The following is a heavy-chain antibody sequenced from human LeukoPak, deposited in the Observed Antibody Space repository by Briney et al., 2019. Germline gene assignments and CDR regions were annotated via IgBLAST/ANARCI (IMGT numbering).Heavy chain of an antibody. D-gene: IGHD3-3*01. V-gene: IGHV4-4*07. CDR2: IYTSGST. Sequence: SETLSLTCTVSGGSTSSYYWSWIRQPAGKGLEWIGRIYTSGSTNYNPSLKSRVTMSVDTSKNQFSLKLSSVTAADTAVYYCASGDDFWSGYYTDWGQGTLVTVSS. J-gene: IGHJ4*02. CDR3: ASGDDFWSGYYTD. CDR1: GGSTSSYY.